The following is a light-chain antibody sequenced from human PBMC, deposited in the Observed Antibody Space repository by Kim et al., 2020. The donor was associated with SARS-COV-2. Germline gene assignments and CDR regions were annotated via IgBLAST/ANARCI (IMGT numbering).Light chain of an antibody. Sequence: SESVGDRVTSTCRASQSISSWLAWYQQKPGKAPKLLIYKASSLESGVPSRFSGSGSGTEFTLTISSLQPDDFATYYCQQYNSYRTFGQGTKVDIK. CDR1: QSISSW. CDR2: KAS. J-gene: IGKJ1*01. CDR3: QQYNSYRT. V-gene: IGKV1-5*03.